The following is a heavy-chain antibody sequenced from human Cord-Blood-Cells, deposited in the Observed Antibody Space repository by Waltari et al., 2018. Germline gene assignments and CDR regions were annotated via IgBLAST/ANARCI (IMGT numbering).Heavy chain of an antibody. CDR3: ARGLGGSYYAFDI. D-gene: IGHD1-26*01. CDR2: IYYSGST. V-gene: IGHV4-59*01. J-gene: IGHJ3*02. CDR1: GGSISSYH. Sequence: QVQLQESGPGLVKPSETLSLTCTVSGGSISSYHWSWIRQPPGKGLEWIGYIYYSGSTNYNPSLKSRVTISVDTSKNQFSLKLSSVTAADTAVYYCARGLGGSYYAFDIWGQGTMVTVSS.